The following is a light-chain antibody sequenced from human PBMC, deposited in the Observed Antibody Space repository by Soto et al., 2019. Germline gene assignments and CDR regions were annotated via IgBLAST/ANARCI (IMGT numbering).Light chain of an antibody. Sequence: QMTQSPSALSASVGEKITITCRASRDVGSDVSWYQQKPGQAPKLLIYAASNLYTGVPSRFSGSGSGTDFTLTISSLQPEDFATYYCLQDYIYPWTFGQGNKVDIK. CDR2: AAS. CDR1: RDVGSD. V-gene: IGKV1-6*01. CDR3: LQDYIYPWT. J-gene: IGKJ1*01.